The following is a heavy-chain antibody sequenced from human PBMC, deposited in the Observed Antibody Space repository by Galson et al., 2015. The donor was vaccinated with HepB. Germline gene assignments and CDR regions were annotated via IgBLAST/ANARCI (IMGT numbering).Heavy chain of an antibody. D-gene: IGHD2-15*01. V-gene: IGHV3-21*01. CDR2: ISSSSSYI. J-gene: IGHJ4*02. Sequence: SLRLSCAASGFTFSSYSMNWVRQAPGKGLEWVSSISSSSSYIYYADSVKGRFTISRDNAKNSLYLQMNSLRAEDTAVYYCARGLYCSGGSCYYTFDYWGQGTTVTVSS. CDR3: ARGLYCSGGSCYYTFDY. CDR1: GFTFSSYS.